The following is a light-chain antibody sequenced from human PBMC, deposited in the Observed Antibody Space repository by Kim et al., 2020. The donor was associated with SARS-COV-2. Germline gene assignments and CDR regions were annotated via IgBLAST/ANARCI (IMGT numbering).Light chain of an antibody. Sequence: QRVTISCSGTGSNIGSAYVAHWYHQLPGAAPKVVIYSNDRRPSGVPDRFSGSQSGPSASLAITGLQPDDEGYYYCQSYDSNLRGAVFGGGTRLTVL. CDR3: QSYDSNLRGAV. J-gene: IGLJ3*02. CDR1: GSNIGSAYV. CDR2: SND. V-gene: IGLV1-40*01.